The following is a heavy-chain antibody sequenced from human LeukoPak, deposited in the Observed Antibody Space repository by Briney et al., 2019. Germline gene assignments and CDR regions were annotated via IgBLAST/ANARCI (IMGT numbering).Heavy chain of an antibody. CDR1: GFTVSSNY. CDR2: ISGSGGST. J-gene: IGHJ4*02. Sequence: GGSLRLSCAASGFTVSSNYMSWVRQAPGKGLEWVSGISGSGGSTNYADSVKGRFTISRDNSKNTLYLQMNSLRAEDTAVYYCARYDGGSGPFDYWGQGTLVTVSS. V-gene: IGHV3-23*01. D-gene: IGHD3-10*01. CDR3: ARYDGGSGPFDY.